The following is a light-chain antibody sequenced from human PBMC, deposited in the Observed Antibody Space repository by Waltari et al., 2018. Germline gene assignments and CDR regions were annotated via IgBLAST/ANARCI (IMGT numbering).Light chain of an antibody. CDR1: NSDVGIYNY. CDR2: DVN. Sequence: QSALTQPASVSGSPGQSITISCTGTNSDVGIYNYVSWYQLNPGKAPKLLISDVNRRPSGISDRFSGSKSGSTASLTISCLQAEDEAEYYCSSYTRSSTLVFGGGTKVTVL. J-gene: IGLJ2*01. CDR3: SSYTRSSTLV. V-gene: IGLV2-14*03.